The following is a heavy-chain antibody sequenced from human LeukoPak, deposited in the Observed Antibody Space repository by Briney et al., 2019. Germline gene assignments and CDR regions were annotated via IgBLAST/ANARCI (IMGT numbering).Heavy chain of an antibody. J-gene: IGHJ6*02. CDR3: AKARNFPGDV. CDR2: ISYDGSNK. CDR1: GFTFSSYG. V-gene: IGHV3-30*18. D-gene: IGHD1-14*01. Sequence: PGRSLRLSCAASGFTFSSYGMHWVRQAPGKGLEWVAVISYDGSNKYYADSVKGRFTISRDNSKNTLCLQMNSLRAEDTAVYYCAKARNFPGDVWGQGTTVTVSS.